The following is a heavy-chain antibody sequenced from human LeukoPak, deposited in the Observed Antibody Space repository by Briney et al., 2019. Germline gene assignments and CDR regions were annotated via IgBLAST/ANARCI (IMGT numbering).Heavy chain of an antibody. Sequence: GASVKVSCKASGYTFTSFAIHWVRQAPGQRLEWMGWINAGDGNTKFSQHFQGRVSITRDTSVSTAYMELSYLRSEDTALYFCARSIVYSSDSDGGYYFDYWGQGTLVTVSS. CDR3: ARSIVYSSDSDGGYYFDY. J-gene: IGHJ4*02. CDR2: INAGDGNT. V-gene: IGHV1-3*01. CDR1: GYTFTSFA. D-gene: IGHD6-19*01.